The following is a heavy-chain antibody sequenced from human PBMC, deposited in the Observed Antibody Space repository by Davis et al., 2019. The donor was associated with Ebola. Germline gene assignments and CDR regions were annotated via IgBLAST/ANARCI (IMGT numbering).Heavy chain of an antibody. CDR3: ARPRHDYGDLPLDY. Sequence: AASVKVSCKASGYTFTSYDINWVRQAPGQGLEWMGRIIPILGIANYAQKFQGRVTITRDTSTSTAYMELSSLRSEDTAVYYCARPRHDYGDLPLDYWGQGTLVTVSS. CDR1: GYTFTSYD. V-gene: IGHV1-69*04. CDR2: IIPILGIA. J-gene: IGHJ4*02. D-gene: IGHD4-17*01.